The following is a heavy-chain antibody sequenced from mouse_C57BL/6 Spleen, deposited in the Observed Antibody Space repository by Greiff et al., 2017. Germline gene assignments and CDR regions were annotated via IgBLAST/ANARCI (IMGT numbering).Heavy chain of an antibody. CDR3: ASSYYSNYLFAY. CDR1: GYTFTSYW. D-gene: IGHD2-5*01. V-gene: IGHV1-52*01. Sequence: QVHVKQPGAELVRPGSSVKLSCKASGYTFTSYWMHWVKQRPIQGLEWIGNIDPSDSETHYNQKFKDKATLTVDKSSSTAYMQLSSLTSEDSAVYYCASSYYSNYLFAYWGQGTLVTVSA. CDR2: IDPSDSET. J-gene: IGHJ3*01.